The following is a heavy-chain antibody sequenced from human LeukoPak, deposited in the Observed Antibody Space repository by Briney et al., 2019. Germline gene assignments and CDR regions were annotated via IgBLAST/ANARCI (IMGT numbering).Heavy chain of an antibody. V-gene: IGHV3-48*01. Sequence: PGGSLRLSCAASGFTFSSYSMNWVRQAPGKGLEWVSYISSSSSTIYYADSVKGRFTISRDNAKNSLYLQMNSLRAEDTAVYYCARGSNYWANYWGQGTLVTVSS. CDR3: ARGSNYWANY. CDR2: ISSSSSTI. D-gene: IGHD4-11*01. CDR1: GFTFSSYS. J-gene: IGHJ4*02.